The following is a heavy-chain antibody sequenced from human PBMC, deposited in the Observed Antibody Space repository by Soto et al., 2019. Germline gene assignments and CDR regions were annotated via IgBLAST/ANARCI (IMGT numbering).Heavy chain of an antibody. Sequence: LSLTCTVSGGSISSYYWSWIRQPPGKGLEWIGYIYYSGSTNYNPSLKSRVTISVDTSKNQFSLKLSSVTAADTAVYYCARGGWKLFDYWGQGTLVTVSS. CDR2: IYYSGST. V-gene: IGHV4-59*01. CDR3: ARGGWKLFDY. D-gene: IGHD6-19*01. J-gene: IGHJ4*02. CDR1: GGSISSYY.